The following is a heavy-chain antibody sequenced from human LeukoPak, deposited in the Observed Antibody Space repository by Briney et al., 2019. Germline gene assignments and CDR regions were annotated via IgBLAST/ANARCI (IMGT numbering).Heavy chain of an antibody. D-gene: IGHD2-2*01. Sequence: SVKVSCKASGGTFSSYAISWVRQAPGQGLEWMGGIIPIFGTANYAQKFQGRVTITTDESTSTAYMELSSLRSEDTAVYYCARVQANVVVPAAYYGGNAGFDYWGQGTLVTVSS. CDR2: IIPIFGTA. CDR1: GGTFSSYA. CDR3: ARVQANVVVPAAYYGGNAGFDY. V-gene: IGHV1-69*05. J-gene: IGHJ4*02.